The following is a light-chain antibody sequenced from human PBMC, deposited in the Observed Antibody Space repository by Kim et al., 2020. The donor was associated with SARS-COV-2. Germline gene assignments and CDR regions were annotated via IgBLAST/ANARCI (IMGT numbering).Light chain of an antibody. Sequence: DIQMTQSPSTLSASVGDTVTITCRASQSITSGLAWYQQKPGKAPKLLIYAVSSLDSGVPSRFSGSGSGTQFTLTISSLQPDDFATYCQQHNGYFGGGTKVDIK. V-gene: IGKV1-5*01. CDR3: QQHNGY. J-gene: IGKJ4*01. CDR1: QSITSG. CDR2: AVS.